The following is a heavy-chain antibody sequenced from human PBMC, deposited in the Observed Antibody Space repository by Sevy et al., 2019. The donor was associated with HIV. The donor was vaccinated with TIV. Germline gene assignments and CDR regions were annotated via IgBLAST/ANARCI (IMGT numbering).Heavy chain of an antibody. CDR3: ARHPSVYGDSLVFDS. CDR2: IYYSGTT. Sequence: SETLSPTCTVSGGSLNSYFWSWIRQPPGKGLEWVGYIYYSGTTNYSPSLKSRVTMSVDTSKRQFSLRLNSMTAADTAVYYCARHPSVYGDSLVFDSWGQGALVTVSS. V-gene: IGHV4-59*08. J-gene: IGHJ4*02. D-gene: IGHD4-17*01. CDR1: GGSLNSYF.